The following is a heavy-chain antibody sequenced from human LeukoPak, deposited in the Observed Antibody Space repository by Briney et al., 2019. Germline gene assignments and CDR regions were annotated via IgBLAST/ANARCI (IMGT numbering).Heavy chain of an antibody. D-gene: IGHD2-2*02. J-gene: IGHJ4*02. CDR2: MNPNSGNT. CDR3: ARGYCSSTSCYTYDY. CDR1: GYTFTGYY. V-gene: IGHV1-8*03. Sequence: ASVKVSCKASGYTFTGYYMHWVRQATGQGLEWMGWMNPNSGNTGYAQKFQGRVTITRNTSISTAYMELSGLRSEDTAVYYCARGYCSSTSCYTYDYWGQGTLVTVSS.